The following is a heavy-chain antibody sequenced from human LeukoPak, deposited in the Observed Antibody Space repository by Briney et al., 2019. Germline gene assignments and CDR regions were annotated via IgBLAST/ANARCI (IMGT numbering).Heavy chain of an antibody. D-gene: IGHD2-2*01. V-gene: IGHV4-4*07. Sequence: SETLSLTCTVSGGSISSYYWSWIRQPAGKGLEWIGRIYTSGSTNYNPSLKSRVTMSVDTSKNQFSLKLSSVTAADTAVYYCARHIVVVPETWFDPWGQGTLVTVSS. CDR1: GGSISSYY. J-gene: IGHJ5*02. CDR2: IYTSGST. CDR3: ARHIVVVPETWFDP.